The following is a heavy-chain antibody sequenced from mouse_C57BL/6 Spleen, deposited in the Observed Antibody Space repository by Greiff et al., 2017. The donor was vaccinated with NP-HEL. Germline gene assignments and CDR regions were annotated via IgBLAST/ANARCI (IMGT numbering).Heavy chain of an antibody. CDR3: ARSYDSNCVGDFDY. Sequence: EVQLQQSGPELVKPGASVKISCKASGYTFTDYYMNWVKQSHGKSLEWIGDINPNNGGTSYNQKFKGKATLTVDKSSSTAYMELRSLTSEDSAVYYCARSYDSNCVGDFDYWGQGTTLTVSS. CDR1: GYTFTDYY. V-gene: IGHV1-26*01. CDR2: INPNNGGT. D-gene: IGHD2-5*01. J-gene: IGHJ2*01.